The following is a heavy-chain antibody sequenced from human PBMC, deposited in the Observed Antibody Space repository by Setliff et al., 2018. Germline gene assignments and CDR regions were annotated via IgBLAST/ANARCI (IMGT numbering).Heavy chain of an antibody. CDR1: GYTFTSYD. D-gene: IGHD3-16*01. V-gene: IGHV1-18*01. CDR2: ISAYNGNT. CDR3: ARGAYDSYYFDY. Sequence: ASVKVSCKASGYTFTSYDINWVRQATGQGLEWMGWISAYNGNTNYAQKLQGRVTMTTDTSTSTAYMELRSLRSDDTAVYYCARGAYDSYYFDYWGQGTLVTVSS. J-gene: IGHJ4*02.